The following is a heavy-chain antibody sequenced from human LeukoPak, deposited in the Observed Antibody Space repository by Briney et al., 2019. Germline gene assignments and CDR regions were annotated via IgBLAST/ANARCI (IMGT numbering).Heavy chain of an antibody. CDR2: ISSSGSTI. CDR1: GFTFSDYY. CDR3: TSRGFGELQKSYNY. D-gene: IGHD3-10*01. V-gene: IGHV3-11*01. Sequence: GGSLRLSCAASGFTFSDYYMSWIRQAPGKGLEWVSYISSSGSTIYYADSVKGRFTISRDNAKNSLYLQMNSLKTEDTAVYYCTSRGFGELQKSYNYWGQGTLVTVSS. J-gene: IGHJ4*02.